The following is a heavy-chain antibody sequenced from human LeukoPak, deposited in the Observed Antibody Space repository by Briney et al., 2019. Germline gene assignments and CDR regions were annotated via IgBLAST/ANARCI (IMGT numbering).Heavy chain of an antibody. Sequence: KASETLSLTCTVSGYSISSGYYWGWIRQPPGKGLEWIGSIYHSGSTYYNPSLKSRVTISVDTSKNQFSLKLSSVTAADTAVYYCARDSYDFWSGYSIGWFDPWGQGTLVTVSS. V-gene: IGHV4-38-2*02. J-gene: IGHJ5*02. CDR2: IYHSGST. CDR3: ARDSYDFWSGYSIGWFDP. D-gene: IGHD3-3*01. CDR1: GYSISSGYY.